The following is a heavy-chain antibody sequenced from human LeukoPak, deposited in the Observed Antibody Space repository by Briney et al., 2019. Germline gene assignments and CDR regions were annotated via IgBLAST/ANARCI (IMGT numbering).Heavy chain of an antibody. D-gene: IGHD3-10*01. CDR2: INHSGST. CDR1: GGSFSGYY. J-gene: IGHJ4*02. Sequence: PSETLSLTCAVYGGSFSGYYWSWIRQPPGKGLEWIGEINHSGSTNYNPSLKSRVTISVDTSKNQFSLKLSSVTAADTAVYYCARQSSIVVTMPYFDYWGQGTLVTVSS. V-gene: IGHV4-34*01. CDR3: ARQSSIVVTMPYFDY.